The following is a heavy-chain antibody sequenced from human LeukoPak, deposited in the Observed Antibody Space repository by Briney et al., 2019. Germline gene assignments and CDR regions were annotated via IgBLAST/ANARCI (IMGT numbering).Heavy chain of an antibody. D-gene: IGHD3-10*01. CDR3: ARSNREFASGSGDY. J-gene: IGHJ4*02. Sequence: PGGSLRLSCAASGFTFSSYSMNWVRQAPGKGLEWVSSISSSSSYIYYADSVKGRFTISRDNAKNSLYLQMNSLRAEDTAVYYCARSNREFASGSGDYWGQGTLVTVSS. CDR2: ISSSSSYI. CDR1: GFTFSSYS. V-gene: IGHV3-21*01.